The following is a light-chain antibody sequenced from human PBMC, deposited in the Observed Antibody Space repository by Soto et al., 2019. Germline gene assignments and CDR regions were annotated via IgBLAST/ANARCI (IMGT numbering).Light chain of an antibody. Sequence: AIQMTQSPSSLSASVGDRVTITCRASQDIRNDLGWYQEKPRQAPKLLIYAASNLQSGFPSRFSGSGSGTDFTLTISSMQPEDFATYYCLQDYNYPWTFGQGTKVEV. CDR1: QDIRND. V-gene: IGKV1-6*01. CDR3: LQDYNYPWT. CDR2: AAS. J-gene: IGKJ1*01.